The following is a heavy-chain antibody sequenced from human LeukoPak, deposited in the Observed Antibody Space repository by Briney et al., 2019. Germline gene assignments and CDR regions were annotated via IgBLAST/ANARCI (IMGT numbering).Heavy chain of an antibody. CDR2: VNADSGFT. V-gene: IGHV1-2*02. J-gene: IGHJ4*02. CDR3: ANNDTWLPY. CDR1: GDSFTSYY. Sequence: GASVKVSCKASGDSFTSYYMHWVRQAPGHGLESMGWVNADSGFTNYAQMFQGRVTMTWDTSISTAFMELSGLTSDDTAVYYCANNDTWLPYWGQGTLVTVSS. D-gene: IGHD3-9*01.